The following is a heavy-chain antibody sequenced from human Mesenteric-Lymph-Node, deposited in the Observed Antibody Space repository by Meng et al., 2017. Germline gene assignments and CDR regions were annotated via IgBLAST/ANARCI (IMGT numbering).Heavy chain of an antibody. CDR1: GGSFSGYY. V-gene: IGHV4-34*01. Sequence: VTPQQWGAGRLKPSEPLSLTCAVYGGSFSGYYWSWIRQPPGKGLEWIGEINHSGSTNYNPSLKSRVTISVDTSKNQFSLKLSSVTAADTAVYYCARGSSSSWYFGYWGQGTLVTVSS. D-gene: IGHD6-13*01. CDR3: ARGSSSSWYFGY. J-gene: IGHJ4*02. CDR2: INHSGST.